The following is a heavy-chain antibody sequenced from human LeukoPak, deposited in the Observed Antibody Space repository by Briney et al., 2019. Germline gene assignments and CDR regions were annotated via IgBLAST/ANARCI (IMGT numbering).Heavy chain of an antibody. CDR3: ARDKGTSYLSSFDY. J-gene: IGHJ4*02. D-gene: IGHD6-6*01. CDR2: ICRASESI. Sequence: GGSLRLSCAASGFTFNTYSMSWVRQAPGKGLEWVSIICRASESIFYADSVKGRFTISRDNAKNSLYLQMNDLGAEDTAAYYCARDKGTSYLSSFDYWGQGTLVTVSS. V-gene: IGHV3-21*01. CDR1: GFTFNTYS.